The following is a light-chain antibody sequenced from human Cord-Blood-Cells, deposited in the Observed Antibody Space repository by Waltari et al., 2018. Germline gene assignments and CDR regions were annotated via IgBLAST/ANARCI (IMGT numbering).Light chain of an antibody. V-gene: IGKV3-20*01. CDR2: GAS. Sequence: EIVLTQSPGTLSLSPGERATLSCRASQSVSSSYLAWYQQKPGQAPRLLIYGASSRATGIPDRFSGSGSGTDFTLTSSSLQPDDFATYYCQQYNSYSYTFGQGTKLEIK. CDR1: QSVSSSY. J-gene: IGKJ2*01. CDR3: QQYNSYSYT.